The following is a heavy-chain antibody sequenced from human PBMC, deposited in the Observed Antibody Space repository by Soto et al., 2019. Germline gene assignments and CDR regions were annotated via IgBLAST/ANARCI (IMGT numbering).Heavy chain of an antibody. CDR2: IYYSGST. CDR3: ARQPSQRGSSGWYPSGGDAFDI. J-gene: IGHJ3*02. Sequence: SETLSLTCTLSGRSINSYYWSWIRQPPGKGLEWIGYIYYSGSTNYNPSLRSRVTISVDTSKNQFSLKLSSVTAADTAVYYCARQPSQRGSSGWYPSGGDAFDIWGQGTMVT. CDR1: GRSINSYY. D-gene: IGHD6-19*01. V-gene: IGHV4-59*01.